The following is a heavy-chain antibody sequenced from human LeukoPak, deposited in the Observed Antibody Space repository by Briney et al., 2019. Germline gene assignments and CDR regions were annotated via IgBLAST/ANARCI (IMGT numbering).Heavy chain of an antibody. J-gene: IGHJ4*02. Sequence: ASVKVSCKASGYTFTGYYMHWVRQAPGQGLEWRGWINPNSGGTNYAQKFQGRVTMTRDTSISTAYMELSRLRSDDTAVYYCARLPYYYGSGSYYNGTLFDYWGQGTLVTVSS. CDR3: ARLPYYYGSGSYYNGTLFDY. CDR2: INPNSGGT. V-gene: IGHV1-2*02. D-gene: IGHD3-10*01. CDR1: GYTFTGYY.